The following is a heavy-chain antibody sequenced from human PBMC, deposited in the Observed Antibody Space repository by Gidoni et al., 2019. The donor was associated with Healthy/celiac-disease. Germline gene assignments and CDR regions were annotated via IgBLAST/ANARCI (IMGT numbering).Heavy chain of an antibody. Sequence: QLQLQESGPGLVKPSETLSLTCTVSGGSISSSSYYWGWIRQPPGKGLEWIGSIYYSGSTYYNPSLKSRVTISVDTSKNQFSLKLSSVTAADTAVYYCARGGRITIFGVVMGSYDYWGQGTLVTVSS. CDR3: ARGGRITIFGVVMGSYDY. CDR1: GGSISSSSYY. J-gene: IGHJ4*02. D-gene: IGHD3-3*01. CDR2: IYYSGST. V-gene: IGHV4-39*01.